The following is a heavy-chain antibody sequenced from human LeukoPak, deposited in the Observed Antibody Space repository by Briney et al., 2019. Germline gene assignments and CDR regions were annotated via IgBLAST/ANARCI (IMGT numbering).Heavy chain of an antibody. CDR3: AKDITPAFLNYFDY. J-gene: IGHJ4*02. Sequence: PGGSLRLSCAASGFTFNNYAMHWVRQAPGKGLEWVSGISASGGSRYYADSVKGRFTISRDNSKNTLCLQMNSLRAEDTAIYYCAKDITPAFLNYFDYWGQGTLVTASS. CDR1: GFTFNNYA. D-gene: IGHD1-14*01. CDR2: ISASGGSR. V-gene: IGHV3-23*01.